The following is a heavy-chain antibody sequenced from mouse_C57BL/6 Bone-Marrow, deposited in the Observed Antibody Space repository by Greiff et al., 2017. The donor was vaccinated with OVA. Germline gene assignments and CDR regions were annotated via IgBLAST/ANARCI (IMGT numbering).Heavy chain of an antibody. CDR1: GFTFSSYA. J-gene: IGHJ2*01. CDR3: ARAIYYYGSSSDY. D-gene: IGHD1-1*01. Sequence: EVQLVESGGGLVKPGGSLKLSCAASGFTFSSYAMSWVRQTPEKRLEWVATISDGGSYTYYPDNVKGRFTISRDNAKNNLYLQMSHLKSEDTAMYYCARAIYYYGSSSDYWGQGTTLTVSS. V-gene: IGHV5-4*01. CDR2: ISDGGSYT.